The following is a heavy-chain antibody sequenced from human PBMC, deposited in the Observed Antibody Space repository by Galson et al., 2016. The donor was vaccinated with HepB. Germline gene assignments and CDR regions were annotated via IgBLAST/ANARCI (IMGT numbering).Heavy chain of an antibody. V-gene: IGHV3-23*01. J-gene: IGHJ2*01. CDR3: AKEGLYYDTSGRSARYWYFDV. CDR2: SSASGGGT. D-gene: IGHD3-22*01. CDR1: GFTLRNYA. Sequence: SLRLSCAASGFTLRNYAMGWVRQAPGKGLEWVAGSSASGGGTYYADSVKGRFTISRDNSENTLYVEMNSLRAEDTAVYYCAKEGLYYDTSGRSARYWYFDVWGRGTPVSVSS.